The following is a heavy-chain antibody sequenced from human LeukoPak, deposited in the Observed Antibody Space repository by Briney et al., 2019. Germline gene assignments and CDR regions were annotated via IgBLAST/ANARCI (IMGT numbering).Heavy chain of an antibody. CDR2: ISAYNGNT. Sequence: ASVKVSCKASGYTFTSYGISWVRQAPGQGLEWMGWISAYNGNTNYAQKLQGRVTMTTDTSTSTAYMELRSLRSDDTAVYYCARDYVGYGYVLSYYWGQGTLVTVSS. D-gene: IGHD3-16*01. V-gene: IGHV1-18*01. J-gene: IGHJ4*02. CDR1: GYTFTSYG. CDR3: ARDYVGYGYVLSYY.